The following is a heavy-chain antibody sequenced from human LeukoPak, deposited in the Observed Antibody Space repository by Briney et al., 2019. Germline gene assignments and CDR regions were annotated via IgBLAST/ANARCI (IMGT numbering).Heavy chain of an antibody. D-gene: IGHD5-12*01. Sequence: ASVKPSCKTSGYTFTDYYLHWVRQAPGQGLEWVGWIHPNTSATHHAQKFQGRLTMTRDTSISTVYMELTRLRSDDTAVYYCARDMGRYSGYDYDYWGQGTLFSASS. CDR3: ARDMGRYSGYDYDY. J-gene: IGHJ4*02. CDR1: GYTFTDYY. V-gene: IGHV1-2*02. CDR2: IHPNTSAT.